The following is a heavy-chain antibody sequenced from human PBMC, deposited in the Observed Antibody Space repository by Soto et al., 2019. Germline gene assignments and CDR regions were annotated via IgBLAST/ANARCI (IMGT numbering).Heavy chain of an antibody. Sequence: QVQLVQSGAEVKKPGASVKVSCKASGYTFINYYIHWVRQAPGQGLEWMGMINTSGGSTSYAQKFQGRVTMTSDTSTRTVYMELSRLRSEDTAVYYCARNDKSGLDYWGQGTLVTVSS. D-gene: IGHD1-1*01. CDR2: INTSGGST. CDR3: ARNDKSGLDY. CDR1: GYTFINYY. V-gene: IGHV1-46*01. J-gene: IGHJ4*02.